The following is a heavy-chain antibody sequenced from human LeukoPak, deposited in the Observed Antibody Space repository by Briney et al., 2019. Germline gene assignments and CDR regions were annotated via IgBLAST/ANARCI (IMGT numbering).Heavy chain of an antibody. CDR2: IRYDGSDK. CDR1: GFTFSHYG. CDR3: AKVDGYYYGSGSYSHDY. J-gene: IGHJ4*02. V-gene: IGHV3-30*02. D-gene: IGHD3-10*01. Sequence: GGSLRLSCAASGFTFSHYGMHWVRQAPGKGLEWVAFIRYDGSDKYCADSVKGRFTISRDNSKNTLYLQMNSLRAEDTAVYYCAKVDGYYYGSGSYSHDYWGQGTLVTVSS.